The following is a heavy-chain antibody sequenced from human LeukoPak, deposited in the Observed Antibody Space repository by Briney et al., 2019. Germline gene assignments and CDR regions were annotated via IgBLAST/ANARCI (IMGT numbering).Heavy chain of an antibody. CDR3: ARLPIMITFGGVPDY. J-gene: IGHJ4*02. V-gene: IGHV3-21*01. CDR2: ISSSSSYI. CDR1: GFTFSSYS. D-gene: IGHD3-16*01. Sequence: GGSLRLSCAASGFTFSSYSMNWVRQAPGKGLEWVSSISSSSSYIYYADSVKGRFTISRDNAKNSLYLQMNSLRAEDTAVYYCARLPIMITFGGVPDYWGQGTLVTVSS.